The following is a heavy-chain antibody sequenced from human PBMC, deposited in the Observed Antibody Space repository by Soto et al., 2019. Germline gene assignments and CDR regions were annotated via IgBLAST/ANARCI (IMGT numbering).Heavy chain of an antibody. D-gene: IGHD2-21*02. Sequence: QVQLVESGGGVVQPGRSLRLSCAASGFTFSSYGMHWVRQAPGKGLEWVAVIWYDGSNKYYADSVKGRFTISRDNSKNTLYLQMNSLRAEDTAVYYCARDTIVVVTELDYWGQGTLVTVSS. CDR1: GFTFSSYG. V-gene: IGHV3-33*01. J-gene: IGHJ4*02. CDR2: IWYDGSNK. CDR3: ARDTIVVVTELDY.